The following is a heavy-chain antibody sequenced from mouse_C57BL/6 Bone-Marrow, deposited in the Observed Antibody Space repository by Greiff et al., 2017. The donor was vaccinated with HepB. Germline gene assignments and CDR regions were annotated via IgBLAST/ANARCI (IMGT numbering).Heavy chain of an antibody. D-gene: IGHD1-1*01. J-gene: IGHJ3*01. V-gene: IGHV7-3*01. CDR1: GFTFTDYY. CDR3: ARSPSYGSSLWFAY. Sequence: DVMLVESGGGLVQPGGSLSLSCAASGFTFTDYYMSWVRQPPGKALEWLGFIRNKANGYTTEYSASVKGRFTISRDNSQSILYLQMNALRAEDSATYYCARSPSYGSSLWFAYWGQGTRVTVSA. CDR2: IRNKANGYTT.